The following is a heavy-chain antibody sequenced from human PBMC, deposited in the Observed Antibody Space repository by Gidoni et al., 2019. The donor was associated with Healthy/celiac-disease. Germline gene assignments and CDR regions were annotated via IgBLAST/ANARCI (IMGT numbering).Heavy chain of an antibody. CDR1: GFTSSSYG. CDR2: IWYDGSNK. J-gene: IGHJ4*02. V-gene: IGHV3-33*01. D-gene: IGHD2-15*01. CDR3: ARDKNLGYCSGGSCYNFDY. Sequence: QVQLVESVGGVVQPGRSLRLSCAASGFTSSSYGMHWVRQAPGKGLEWVAVIWYDGSNKYCADSVKGRFTISRDNSKNTLYLQMNSLRAEDTAVYYCARDKNLGYCSGGSCYNFDYWGQGTLVTVSS.